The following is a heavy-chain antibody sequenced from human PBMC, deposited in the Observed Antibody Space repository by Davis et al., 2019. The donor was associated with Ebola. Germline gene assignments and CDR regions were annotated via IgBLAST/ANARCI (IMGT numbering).Heavy chain of an antibody. Sequence: AASVKVSCKASGGTFSTYAIDWVRQAPGQGLEWMGRIIPMLGIPNYAQRFQGRVTITADKSTRTAYMELSNLRSEDTAMYYCARDLGTAMATEWGQGTLVTVSS. CDR3: ARDLGTAMATE. CDR2: IIPMLGIP. V-gene: IGHV1-69*04. CDR1: GGTFSTYA. J-gene: IGHJ4*02. D-gene: IGHD5-18*01.